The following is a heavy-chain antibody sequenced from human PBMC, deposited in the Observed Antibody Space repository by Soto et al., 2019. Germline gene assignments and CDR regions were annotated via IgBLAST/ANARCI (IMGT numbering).Heavy chain of an antibody. Sequence: ASVKVSCKASGYTFTSYGISWVRQAPGQGLEWMGWISAYNGNTNYAQKLQGRVTMTTDTSTSTAYMELRSLRSDDTAVYYCARDRTSLLWFGELSYYYYYYGMDVWGQGTTVTVSS. V-gene: IGHV1-18*01. CDR2: ISAYNGNT. CDR1: GYTFTSYG. D-gene: IGHD3-10*01. CDR3: ARDRTSLLWFGELSYYYYYYGMDV. J-gene: IGHJ6*02.